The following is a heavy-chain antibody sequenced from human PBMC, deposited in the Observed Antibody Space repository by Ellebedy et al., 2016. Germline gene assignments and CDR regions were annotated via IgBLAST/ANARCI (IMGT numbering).Heavy chain of an antibody. J-gene: IGHJ4*02. CDR3: ANTPSYGSY. CDR2: VYPGGAP. V-gene: IGHV3-53*01. Sequence: GESLKISXAASGFTLSSNYVTWVRQAPGKGLEWVSLVYPGGAPSYADSVKGRFTVSTDYSKNTLYLQMNSVRAEDAAVYYCANTPSYGSYWGQGSLVTVSS. D-gene: IGHD5-18*01. CDR1: GFTLSSNY.